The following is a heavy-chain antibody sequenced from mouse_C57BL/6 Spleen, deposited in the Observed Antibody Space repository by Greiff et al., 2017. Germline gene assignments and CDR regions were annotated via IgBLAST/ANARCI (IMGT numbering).Heavy chain of an antibody. CDR1: GYTFTGYW. CDR3: ARGFIYDGYYVYAMDY. J-gene: IGHJ4*01. Sequence: QVQLKQSGAELMKPGASVKLSCKATGYTFTGYWIEWVKQRPGHGLEWIGEILPGSGSTNYNEKFKGKATFTADTSSNTAYMQLSSLTTEDSAIYYCARGFIYDGYYVYAMDYWGQGTSVTVSS. CDR2: ILPGSGST. D-gene: IGHD2-3*01. V-gene: IGHV1-9*01.